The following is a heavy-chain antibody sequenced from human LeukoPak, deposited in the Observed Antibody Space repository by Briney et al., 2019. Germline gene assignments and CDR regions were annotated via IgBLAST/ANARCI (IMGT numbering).Heavy chain of an antibody. D-gene: IGHD3-22*01. V-gene: IGHV3-74*01. CDR3: ARAPSEIGGYYPEYFRH. J-gene: IGHJ1*01. CDR2: IKSDGRT. CDR1: GFTFSNYW. Sequence: GGSLRLSCAAAGFTFSNYWMHWVRQAPGKGLVWVSRIKSDGRTNYADSVKGRLTITRDNAKNTVSLQMNSLRAEDTGVYYCARAPSEIGGYYPEYFRHWGQGTLVTVSS.